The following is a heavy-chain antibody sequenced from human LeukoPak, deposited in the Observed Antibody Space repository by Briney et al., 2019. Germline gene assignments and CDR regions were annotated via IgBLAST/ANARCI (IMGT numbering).Heavy chain of an antibody. CDR2: IYSSGTT. J-gene: IGHJ6*03. V-gene: IGHV4-4*07. D-gene: IGHD3-16*01. CDR3: ARELRGFYYYYMDV. CDR1: GGSISGYF. Sequence: PSETLSLTCTVSGGSISGYFWAWIRRPAGKGLEWIGRIYSSGTTNYNLSLKSRVTMSVDTSKNQFSLKLSSVTAADTAVYYCARELRGFYYYYMDVWGKGTTVTISS.